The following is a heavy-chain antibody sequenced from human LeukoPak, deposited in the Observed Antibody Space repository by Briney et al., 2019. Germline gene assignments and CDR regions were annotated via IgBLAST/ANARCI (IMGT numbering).Heavy chain of an antibody. J-gene: IGHJ4*02. D-gene: IGHD3-3*01. Sequence: GGSLRLSCAASGFTFSSYAMSWVRQAPGKGLEWVSAISGSGGSTYYADSVKGRFTISRDNSKNTLCLQMNSLRAEDTAVYYCAKNFDFWSAYPAGIFDYWGQGTLVTVSS. CDR3: AKNFDFWSAYPAGIFDY. V-gene: IGHV3-23*01. CDR2: ISGSGGST. CDR1: GFTFSSYA.